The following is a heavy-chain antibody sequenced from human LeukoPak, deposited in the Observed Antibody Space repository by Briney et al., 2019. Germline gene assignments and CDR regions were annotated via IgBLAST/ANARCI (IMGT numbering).Heavy chain of an antibody. J-gene: IGHJ4*02. D-gene: IGHD3-9*01. CDR1: GFTFSNYW. Sequence: GGSLRLSCAASGFTFSNYWMSWVRQAPGKGLEWVANINHDGSEKYYVDSLKGRFTISRDNAKNSLYLHMNSLTVEDTAMYYCARLETGRANYFDYWGQGTLVTVSS. CDR2: INHDGSEK. V-gene: IGHV3-7*01. CDR3: ARLETGRANYFDY.